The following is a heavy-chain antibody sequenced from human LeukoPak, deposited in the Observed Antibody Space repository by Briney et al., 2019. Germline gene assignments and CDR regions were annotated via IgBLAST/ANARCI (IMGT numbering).Heavy chain of an antibody. V-gene: IGHV1-8*01. J-gene: IGHJ4*02. CDR1: GYTFTSYD. CDR2: MNPQSGDT. CDR3: ARVPLRGYSYGPDQYCFDY. Sequence: ASVKVSCKASGYTFTSYDINWVRQATGQGLEWMGWMNPQSGDTDYAQKFQGRVTITADKSTSTAYMELSSLRSEDTAVYYCARVPLRGYSYGPDQYCFDYWGQGTLVTVSS. D-gene: IGHD5-18*01.